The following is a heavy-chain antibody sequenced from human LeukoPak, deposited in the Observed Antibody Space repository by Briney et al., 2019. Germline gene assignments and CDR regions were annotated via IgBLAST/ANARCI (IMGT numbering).Heavy chain of an antibody. D-gene: IGHD2-2*01. J-gene: IGHJ2*01. CDR1: GFTFDDYA. Sequence: GRSLRLSCAASGFTFDDYAMHWVRQAPGKGLEWVSGISRNSGSIGYADSVKGRFTISRDNAKNSLYLQMNSLRAEDTALYYCAKTADIVVVPAAMDWYFDLWGRGTLVTVSS. CDR3: AKTADIVVVPAAMDWYFDL. CDR2: ISRNSGSI. V-gene: IGHV3-9*01.